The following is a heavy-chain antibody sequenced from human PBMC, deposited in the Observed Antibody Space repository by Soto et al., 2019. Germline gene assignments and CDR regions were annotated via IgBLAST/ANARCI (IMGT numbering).Heavy chain of an antibody. J-gene: IGHJ6*03. V-gene: IGHV4-59*08. D-gene: IGHD3-16*01. Sequence: QVQLQESGPGLVKPSETLSLSCSASGGSISGHYWSWVRQTPGTGLEWIGYMYYSGSTNYNPSLKSRVTISVDTSKNHFSLRLPSVASADTAVYYCARGPYYDLIWNYYYMDVWGKGTTVTVSS. CDR2: MYYSGST. CDR3: ARGPYYDLIWNYYYMDV. CDR1: GGSISGHY.